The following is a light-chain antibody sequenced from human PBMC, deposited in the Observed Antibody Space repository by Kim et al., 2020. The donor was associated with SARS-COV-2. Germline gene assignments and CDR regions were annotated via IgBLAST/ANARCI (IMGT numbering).Light chain of an antibody. Sequence: PGQNVTSSCSWPTPNLGNNYVSWYQQVPEAAPKPLIQDNNKRPSGIPARFSGSKSGASATLGITGLQTGDEADYYCATWDSSLSALFGGGTKLTVL. CDR1: TPNLGNNY. CDR3: ATWDSSLSAL. V-gene: IGLV1-51*01. CDR2: DNN. J-gene: IGLJ3*02.